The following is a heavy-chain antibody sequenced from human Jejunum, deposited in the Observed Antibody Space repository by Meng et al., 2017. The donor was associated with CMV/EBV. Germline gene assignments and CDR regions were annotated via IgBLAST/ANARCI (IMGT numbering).Heavy chain of an antibody. Sequence: PSGGTFSSSATSWVRQAHGQGLEWMGGIIPIFGTANYAQKFQGRVTITTDESTSTAYMELSSLRSEDTAVYYCARASLTGTADYWGQGTLVAVSS. CDR2: IIPIFGTA. CDR3: ARASLTGTADY. D-gene: IGHD1/OR15-1a*01. CDR1: GGTFSSSA. J-gene: IGHJ4*02. V-gene: IGHV1-69*05.